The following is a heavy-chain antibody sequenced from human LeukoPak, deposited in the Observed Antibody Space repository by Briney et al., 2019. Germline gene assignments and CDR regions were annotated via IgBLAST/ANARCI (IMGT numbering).Heavy chain of an antibody. D-gene: IGHD4-11*01. Sequence: PSETLSLTCTVSGGSISSGGYYWSWTRQHPGKGLEWIGYIYYSGSTYYNPSLKSRVTISVDTSKNQFSLKLSSVTAADTAVYYCARGYDYSNYDYWGQGTLVTVSS. V-gene: IGHV4-31*03. CDR1: GGSISSGGYY. CDR2: IYYSGST. CDR3: ARGYDYSNYDY. J-gene: IGHJ4*02.